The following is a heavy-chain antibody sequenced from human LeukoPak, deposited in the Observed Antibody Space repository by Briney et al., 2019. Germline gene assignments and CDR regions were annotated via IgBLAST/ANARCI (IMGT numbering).Heavy chain of an antibody. Sequence: GGSLRLSCAASGFTFSSYAMSWFRQAPEKGLEWVSTISGSGGSTYYADSVKGRFTISRDNSKNTLYLQMNSLRAEDTAVYYCAKAYYDSTGYYGYWGQGTLVTVSS. CDR2: ISGSGGST. D-gene: IGHD3-22*01. CDR1: GFTFSSYA. J-gene: IGHJ4*02. CDR3: AKAYYDSTGYYGY. V-gene: IGHV3-23*01.